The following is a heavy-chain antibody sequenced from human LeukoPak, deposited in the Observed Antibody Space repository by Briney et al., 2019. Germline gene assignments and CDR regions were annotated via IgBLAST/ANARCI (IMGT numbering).Heavy chain of an antibody. CDR1: GYTLTELS. Sequence: ASVKVSCKVSGYTLTELSMHWVRQAPGKGLEWMGGFDPEDGETIYAQKFQGRGTMTEDTSTDTAYMELSSLRSEDTAVYYCATDSLITFGGVIAVWGQGTLVTVSS. CDR3: ATDSLITFGGVIAV. V-gene: IGHV1-24*01. CDR2: FDPEDGET. J-gene: IGHJ4*02. D-gene: IGHD3-16*02.